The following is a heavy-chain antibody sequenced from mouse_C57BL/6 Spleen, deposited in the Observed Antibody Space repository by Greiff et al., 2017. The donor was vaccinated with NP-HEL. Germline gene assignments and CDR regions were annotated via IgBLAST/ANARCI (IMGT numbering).Heavy chain of an antibody. D-gene: IGHD1-1*01. CDR1: GYTFTSYW. V-gene: IGHV1-64*01. J-gene: IGHJ2*01. Sequence: VKLQQPGAELVKPGASVKLSCKASGYTFTSYWMHWVKQRPGQGLEWIGMIHPNSGSTNYNEKFKSKATLTVDKSSSTAYMQLSSLTSEDSAVYYCARSITTVVAPTGTGFDYWGQGTTLTVSS. CDR3: ARSITTVVAPTGTGFDY. CDR2: IHPNSGST.